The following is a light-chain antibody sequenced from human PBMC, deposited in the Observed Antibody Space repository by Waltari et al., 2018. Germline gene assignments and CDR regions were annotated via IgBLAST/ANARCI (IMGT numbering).Light chain of an antibody. CDR1: QSVSGY. Sequence: EIVLTQSPATLSLSPGERATLSCRASQSVSGYLAWYHRKPGQAPRLLIYNTSKRATGIPARFSGSGSGTDFTLTISSLEPEDFAVYYCQQRSNWPLTFGGGTKVEIK. V-gene: IGKV3-11*01. CDR2: NTS. CDR3: QQRSNWPLT. J-gene: IGKJ4*01.